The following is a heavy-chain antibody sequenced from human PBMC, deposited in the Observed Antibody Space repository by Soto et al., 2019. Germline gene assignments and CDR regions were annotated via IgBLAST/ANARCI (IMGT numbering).Heavy chain of an antibody. J-gene: IGHJ4*02. CDR2: ISGSGGST. D-gene: IGHD6-13*01. V-gene: IGHV3-23*01. CDR1: GFTFSSYA. CDR3: SKVVAAVGISY. Sequence: EVQLLESGGGLVQPGWSLRLSCAASGFTFSSYAMSWVRQAPGKGLEWVSVISGSGGSTHYADSVKGRFTISRDNSKNTLYLQMNSLRAEDTAVYYCSKVVAAVGISYWGQGTLFTFSS.